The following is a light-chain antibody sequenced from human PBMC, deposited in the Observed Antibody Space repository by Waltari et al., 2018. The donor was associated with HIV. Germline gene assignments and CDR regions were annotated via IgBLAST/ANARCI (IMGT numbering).Light chain of an antibody. V-gene: IGLV1-51*02. J-gene: IGLJ2*01. CDR2: ENN. CDR1: SPHIGNHY. CDR3: GTWDSSLSVGGV. Sequence: QSVLTHPPSVSAAPGHKVTISCSGSSPHIGNHYVTWSQQLPGTAPKLLIYENNKRPSGIPDRFSGSKSDTSATLGITGLQTGDEADYYCGTWDSSLSVGGVFGGGTKLTVL.